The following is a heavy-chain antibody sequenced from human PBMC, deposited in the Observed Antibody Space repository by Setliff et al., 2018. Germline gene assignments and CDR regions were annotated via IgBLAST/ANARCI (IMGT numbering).Heavy chain of an antibody. V-gene: IGHV3-15*01. CDR1: GFTLTNAW. Sequence: GGSLRLCCTASGFTLTNAWINWVRQAPGKGLEWVGRIKSNTDGGTTDYAAPVKGRFTVSRDDSKNTLYLHMNSLKTEDTAMYYCTGGGHAFDIWGQGTMVTVSS. CDR3: TGGGHAFDI. D-gene: IGHD3-16*01. J-gene: IGHJ3*02. CDR2: IKSNTDGGTT.